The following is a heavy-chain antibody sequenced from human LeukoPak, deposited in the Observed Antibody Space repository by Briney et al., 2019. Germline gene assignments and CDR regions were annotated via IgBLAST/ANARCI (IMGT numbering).Heavy chain of an antibody. Sequence: GASVKVSCKASGGTFSSYAISWVRQAPGQGLEWMGGIIPIFGTANYAQKFQGRVTITADESTSTAYMELSSLRSEDTAVYYCAKYYYDSSGYNQDWFDPWGQGTLVTVSS. CDR2: IIPIFGTA. J-gene: IGHJ5*02. V-gene: IGHV1-69*13. CDR1: GGTFSSYA. D-gene: IGHD3-22*01. CDR3: AKYYYDSSGYNQDWFDP.